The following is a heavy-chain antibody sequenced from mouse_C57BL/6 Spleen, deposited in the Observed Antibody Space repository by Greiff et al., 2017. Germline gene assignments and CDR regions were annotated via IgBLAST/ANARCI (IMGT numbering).Heavy chain of an antibody. CDR2: IYPRSGNT. D-gene: IGHD1-1*01. CDR3: ARKGTVVPLDY. CDR1: GYTFTSYG. V-gene: IGHV1-81*01. J-gene: IGHJ2*01. Sequence: QVQLQQSGAELARPGASVKLSCKASGYTFTSYGISWVKQRTGQGREWIGEIYPRSGNTYSNETFQGKATLTADKSSSTAYMELRSLTAEDSAVYFCARKGTVVPLDYWGQGTTLTVSS.